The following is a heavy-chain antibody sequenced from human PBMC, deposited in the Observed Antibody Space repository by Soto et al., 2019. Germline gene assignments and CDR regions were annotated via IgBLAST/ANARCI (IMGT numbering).Heavy chain of an antibody. CDR1: GFMFSSSG. Sequence: QVQLVESGGAVVQPGRSLRLSCAASGFMFSSSGMHWVRQAPGKGLEWLAVISYDGTIEYYAESVKGRFTISRDNSKNTRYLQMDSLRVDDTALYYCAKDWQGSGSLNWFDPWGQGTLVTVSS. J-gene: IGHJ5*02. CDR2: ISYDGTIE. V-gene: IGHV3-30*18. D-gene: IGHD3-10*01. CDR3: AKDWQGSGSLNWFDP.